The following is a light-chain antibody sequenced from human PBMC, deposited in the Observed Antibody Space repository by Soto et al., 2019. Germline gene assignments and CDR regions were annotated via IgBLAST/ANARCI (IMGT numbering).Light chain of an antibody. CDR1: SSDVGSYNL. CDR3: CSYAGSSTFV. V-gene: IGLV2-23*02. Sequence: LTQPASVSGSPGQSITLSCTGTSSDVGSYNLVSWYQQHPGKAPKLMIYEVSKRPSGVSNRFSGSKSGNTASLTISGLQAEDEADYYCCSYAGSSTFVFGTGTKVTVL. CDR2: EVS. J-gene: IGLJ1*01.